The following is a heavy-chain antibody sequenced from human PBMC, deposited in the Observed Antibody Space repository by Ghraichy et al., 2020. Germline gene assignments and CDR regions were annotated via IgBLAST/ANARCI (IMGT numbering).Heavy chain of an antibody. Sequence: GGSLRLSCAASGFTFGSYSMNWVRQAPGKGLEWVSYISSINTIYNADSVKGRFTISRDIAKNSLYLQMNSLRDEDTAVYYCARGTGRGRDAFDIWGQGTMVTVSS. CDR2: ISSINTI. CDR1: GFTFGSYS. CDR3: ARGTGRGRDAFDI. J-gene: IGHJ3*02. D-gene: IGHD1-1*01. V-gene: IGHV3-48*02.